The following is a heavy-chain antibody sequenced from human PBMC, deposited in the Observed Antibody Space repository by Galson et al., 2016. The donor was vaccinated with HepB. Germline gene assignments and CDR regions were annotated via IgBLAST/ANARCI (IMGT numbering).Heavy chain of an antibody. CDR2: IIPIFGTT. D-gene: IGHD3-22*01. CDR3: AKEGGYYDSSGYSLPRRLDY. V-gene: IGHV1-69*13. J-gene: IGHJ4*02. Sequence: SVKVSCKASGGTFNSYAISWVRQAPGQGLEWMGVIIPIFGTTNYAQKFQGRVTITADESTSTAYMELSSLRSEDTAVYYCAKEGGYYDSSGYSLPRRLDYWGQGTLVTVSS. CDR1: GGTFNSYA.